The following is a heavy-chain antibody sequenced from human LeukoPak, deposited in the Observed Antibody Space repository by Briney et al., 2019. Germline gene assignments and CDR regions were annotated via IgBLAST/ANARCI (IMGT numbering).Heavy chain of an antibody. Sequence: ASVKVSCKASGYTFTSYDINWVRQATGHGLEWMGWMNPNSGNTGYAQKFQGRVTITADESTSTAYMELSSLRSEDTAVYYCARDILWFGELLPGKYNWFDPWGQGTLVTVSS. CDR3: ARDILWFGELLPGKYNWFDP. J-gene: IGHJ5*02. CDR1: GYTFTSYD. CDR2: MNPNSGNT. D-gene: IGHD3-10*01. V-gene: IGHV1-8*01.